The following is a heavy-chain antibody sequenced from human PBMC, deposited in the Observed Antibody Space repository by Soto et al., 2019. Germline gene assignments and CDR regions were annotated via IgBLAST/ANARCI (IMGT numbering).Heavy chain of an antibody. V-gene: IGHV3-23*01. CDR2: VIGSGSRT. Sequence: EVQLLESGGGLVQPGGSLRLSCAASGFTFTSYAMAWVRKAPGKGLEWVSAVIGSGSRTSYADSVKDRFTISRDNFKNTLYLQMNVLRDEDTAVYCCARDRGVARGWFDPCGGGPLVTVSS. CDR1: GFTFTSYA. J-gene: IGHJ5*02. D-gene: IGHD5-12*01. CDR3: ARDRGVARGWFDP.